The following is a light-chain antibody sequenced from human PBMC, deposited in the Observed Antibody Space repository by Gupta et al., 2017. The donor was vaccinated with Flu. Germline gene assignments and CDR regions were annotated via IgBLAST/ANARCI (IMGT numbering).Light chain of an antibody. J-gene: IGKJ4*01. CDR3: HKFNGAPLP. CDR1: QDIRDS. V-gene: IGKV1-27*01. Sequence: RASQDIRDSLAWYQHKPGKGPSLLIYAASTLHSGVPSRFRGSGSGTEFTLTISSLQPEDVATYYCHKFNGAPLPFGRGPKVAI. CDR2: AAS.